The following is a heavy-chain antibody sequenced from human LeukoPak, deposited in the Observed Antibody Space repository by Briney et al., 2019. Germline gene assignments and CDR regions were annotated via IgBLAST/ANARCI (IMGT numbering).Heavy chain of an antibody. Sequence: ASVKVSCKASGYTFTGYYMHWVRQAPGQGLEWMGWVNPNSGGTNYAQKFQGRVTMTRDTSISTAYMELSRLRSDDTAVYYCARELPGPRFFDYWGQGTLVTVSS. CDR1: GYTFTGYY. J-gene: IGHJ4*02. CDR2: VNPNSGGT. CDR3: ARELPGPRFFDY. V-gene: IGHV1-2*02.